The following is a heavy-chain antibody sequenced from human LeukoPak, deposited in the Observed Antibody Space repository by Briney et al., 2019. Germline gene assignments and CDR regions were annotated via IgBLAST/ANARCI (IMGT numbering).Heavy chain of an antibody. V-gene: IGHV1-69*06. J-gene: IGHJ5*02. CDR1: GYIFSSYA. CDR3: ARDVRHRYCSSTSCYQGWFDP. CDR2: IIPIFGTA. D-gene: IGHD2-2*01. Sequence: GASVKVSCKASGYIFSSYAISWVRQAPGQGLEWMGGIIPIFGTANYAQKFQGRVTITADKSTSTAYMELSSLRSEDTAVYYCARDVRHRYCSSTSCYQGWFDPWGRGTLVTVSS.